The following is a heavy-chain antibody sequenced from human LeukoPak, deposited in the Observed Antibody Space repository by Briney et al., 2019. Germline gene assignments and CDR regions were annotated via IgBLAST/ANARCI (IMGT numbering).Heavy chain of an antibody. CDR2: IYYSGST. D-gene: IGHD1-26*01. J-gene: IGHJ4*02. Sequence: SETLSLTCTVSGGSISSYYWSWIRQPPGKGLEGIGYIYYSGSTNYNPSLKSRVTISVDTSKNQFSLKLSSVPAADTAVYYCARHRGGRFSGSYCDYWGQGTLVTVSS. V-gene: IGHV4-59*08. CDR1: GGSISSYY. CDR3: ARHRGGRFSGSYCDY.